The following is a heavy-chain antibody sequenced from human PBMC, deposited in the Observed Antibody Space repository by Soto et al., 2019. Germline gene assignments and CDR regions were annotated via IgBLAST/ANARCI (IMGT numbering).Heavy chain of an antibody. D-gene: IGHD3-16*01. V-gene: IGHV3-11*01. Sequence: QVHLEESGGALVKPGGSLRLSCTPSGFTFSDYYMSWIRQAPGKGLEWVSDISDSGRITHHADSVEGRFTISRDNAENSLYLQMNSLRPEDSAIYYCAIDHGGGGLTLEDWGQGTLVTVSS. J-gene: IGHJ4*02. CDR3: AIDHGGGGLTLED. CDR2: ISDSGRIT. CDR1: GFTFSDYY.